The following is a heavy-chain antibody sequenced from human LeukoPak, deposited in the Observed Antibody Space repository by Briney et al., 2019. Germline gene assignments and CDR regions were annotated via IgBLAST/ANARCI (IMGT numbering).Heavy chain of an antibody. CDR3: ARRGYSSGWYGYYYYMDV. Sequence: GASVTVSCKASGYTFTGYYMHCVRQAPGQGLEWMGWINPNSGGTNYAQKFQGRVTMTRDTSISTAYMELSRLRSDDTAVYYCARRGYSSGWYGYYYYMDVWGKGTTVTVSS. J-gene: IGHJ6*03. CDR1: GYTFTGYY. D-gene: IGHD6-19*01. CDR2: INPNSGGT. V-gene: IGHV1-2*02.